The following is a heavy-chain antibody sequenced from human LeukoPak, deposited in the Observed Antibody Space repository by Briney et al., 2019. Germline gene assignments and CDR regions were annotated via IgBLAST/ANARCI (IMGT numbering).Heavy chain of an antibody. V-gene: IGHV3-23*01. CDR1: GLTFSSYA. D-gene: IGHD6-13*01. CDR2: ISGSGGST. J-gene: IGHJ4*02. Sequence: GXXLRLSCAASGLTFSSYAMSWVRQAPGKGLEWVSGISGSGGSTFYADSVKGRFTISRDNSKNTLYLQMNSLRAEDTSVYYCAKESIVAAGNVNYFDYWGQGTLVTVSS. CDR3: AKESIVAAGNVNYFDY.